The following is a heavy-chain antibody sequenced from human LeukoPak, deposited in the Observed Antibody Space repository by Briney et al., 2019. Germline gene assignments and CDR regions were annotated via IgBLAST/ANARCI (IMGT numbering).Heavy chain of an antibody. V-gene: IGHV3-30-3*01. D-gene: IGHD5-18*01. Sequence: GRSLRLSCAASGFTFSTYSMQWVRQAPGKGLEWVALISHAGNNKYYADSVKGRFTISRDNSKNTLYLQVNSLRTDDTAVYYCARTIYSYGTSDYWGQGTLVTVSS. J-gene: IGHJ4*02. CDR3: ARTIYSYGTSDY. CDR1: GFTFSTYS. CDR2: ISHAGNNK.